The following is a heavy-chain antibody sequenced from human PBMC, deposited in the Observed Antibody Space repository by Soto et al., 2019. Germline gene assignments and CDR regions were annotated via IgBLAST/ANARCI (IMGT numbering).Heavy chain of an antibody. CDR3: ARVDDILTGYYLFDY. CDR2: INPSGGST. D-gene: IGHD3-9*01. J-gene: IGHJ4*02. Sequence: ASVKVSCKASGYTFTSYYIHWVRQAPGQGLEWMGIINPSGGSTSYAQKFQGRVTMTRDTSTSTVYMELSSLRSEDTAVYYCARVDDILTGYYLFDYWGQGTLVTVSS. CDR1: GYTFTSYY. V-gene: IGHV1-46*03.